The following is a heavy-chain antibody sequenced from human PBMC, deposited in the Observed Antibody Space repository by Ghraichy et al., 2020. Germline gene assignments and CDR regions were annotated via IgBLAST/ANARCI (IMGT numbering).Heavy chain of an antibody. D-gene: IGHD4-17*01. CDR1: GGSISSSSYY. V-gene: IGHV4-39*07. CDR2: IYYSGST. J-gene: IGHJ2*01. CDR3: ARVVDYGEPMRGYFDL. Sequence: SQTLSLTCTVSGGSISSSSYYWGWIRQPPGKGLEWIGSIYYSGSTYYNPSLKSRVTISVDTSKNQFSLKLSSVTAADTAVYYCARVVDYGEPMRGYFDLWGRGTLVTVSS.